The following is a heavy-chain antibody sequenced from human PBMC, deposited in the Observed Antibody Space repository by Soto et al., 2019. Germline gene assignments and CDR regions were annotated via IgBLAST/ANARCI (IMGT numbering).Heavy chain of an antibody. D-gene: IGHD3-10*01. CDR2: IWYDGTNK. Sequence: QVQLVESGGGVVQPGRSLRLSCAASGFTFSSYGMHWVRQAPGKGLEWVAVIWYDGTNKYYADSVKGRFTISRDNSKNTLDRQMNSLRAEDTAVYYCARGGSGSYHFDYWGQGALVTVSS. CDR3: ARGGSGSYHFDY. CDR1: GFTFSSYG. J-gene: IGHJ4*02. V-gene: IGHV3-33*01.